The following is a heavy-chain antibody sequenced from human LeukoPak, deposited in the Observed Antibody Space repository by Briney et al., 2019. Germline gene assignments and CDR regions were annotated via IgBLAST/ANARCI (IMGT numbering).Heavy chain of an antibody. CDR2: ISIGSSPYT. V-gene: IGHV3-21*04. J-gene: IGHJ6*02. Sequence: GGSLRLSCAASGFSFSKSSMLWFRQAPGKGLEWVSSISIGSSPYTYYADSVKGRFTISRDNAKNSLYLQMNSLRAEDTAVYYCARSIGSYYTMDVWGQGTTVTVSS. CDR3: ARSIGSYYTMDV. D-gene: IGHD3-22*01. CDR1: GFSFSKSS.